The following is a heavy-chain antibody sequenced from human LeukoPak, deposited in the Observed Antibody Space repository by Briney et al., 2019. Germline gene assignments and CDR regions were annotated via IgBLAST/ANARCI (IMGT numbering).Heavy chain of an antibody. D-gene: IGHD6-13*01. CDR1: GFTFSSYS. CDR3: ARGRARYSSRFDP. CDR2: ISSSSSYI. J-gene: IGHJ5*02. V-gene: IGHV3-21*01. Sequence: GGSLRLSCAASGFTFSSYSMNWVRQAPGKGLEWVSSISSSSSYIYYADSVKGRFTISRDNAKNSLYLQMNSLRAEDTAVYYCARGRARYSSRFDPWGQGTLVTVSS.